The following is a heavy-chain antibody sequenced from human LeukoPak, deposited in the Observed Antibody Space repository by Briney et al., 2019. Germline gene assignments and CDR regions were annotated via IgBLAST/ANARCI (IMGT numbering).Heavy chain of an antibody. Sequence: PGGSLRLSCAASGFSFSSYAMTWVRQAPGKGLEWVSSISSSSSYICYADSVKGRFTISRDNAKNSLYLQMNSLRAEDTAVYYCARDGSYSSSGFDYWGQGTLVTVSS. CDR3: ARDGSYSSSGFDY. CDR2: ISSSSSYI. J-gene: IGHJ4*02. V-gene: IGHV3-21*04. CDR1: GFSFSSYA. D-gene: IGHD6-6*01.